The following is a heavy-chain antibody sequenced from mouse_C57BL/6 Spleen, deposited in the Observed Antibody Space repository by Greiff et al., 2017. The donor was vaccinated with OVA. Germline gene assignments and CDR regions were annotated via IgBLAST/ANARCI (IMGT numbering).Heavy chain of an antibody. J-gene: IGHJ3*01. Sequence: QVQLQQSGAELVKPGASVKLSCKASGYTFTSYWMHWVKQRPGRGLEWIGRIDPNSGGTKYNEKFKSKATLTVDKPSSTAYMQLSSLTSEDSAVYYCARGDYGSREGAWFAYWGQGTLVTVSA. CDR1: GYTFTSYW. V-gene: IGHV1-72*01. CDR2: IDPNSGGT. CDR3: ARGDYGSREGAWFAY. D-gene: IGHD1-1*01.